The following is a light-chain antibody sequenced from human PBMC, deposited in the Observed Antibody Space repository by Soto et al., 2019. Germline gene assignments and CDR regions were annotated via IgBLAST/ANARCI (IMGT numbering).Light chain of an antibody. CDR2: KAS. Sequence: DIQMTQSPSTLSGSVGDRVTMTCRASQTIGGWLAWYQQRPGKAPKLQSYKASTLKSGVPSRFSGSGSGTEFTLTISSLQPDDFATYYCQHYNSYSEAFGQGTKVDIK. CDR3: QHYNSYSEA. J-gene: IGKJ1*01. V-gene: IGKV1-5*03. CDR1: QTIGGW.